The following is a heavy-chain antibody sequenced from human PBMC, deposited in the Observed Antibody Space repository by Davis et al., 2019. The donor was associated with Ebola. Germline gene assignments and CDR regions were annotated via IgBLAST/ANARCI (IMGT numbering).Heavy chain of an antibody. J-gene: IGHJ4*02. CDR2: INTNTGNP. V-gene: IGHV7-4-1*02. CDR3: ARRPQYYYGSGMADY. Sequence: ASVKVSCKASGYIFTTYAMHWVRQAPGQGLEWMGWINTNTGNPTYAQGFTGRFVFSLDTSVSTAYLQISSLKAEDTAVYYCARRPQYYYGSGMADYWGQGTLVTVSS. CDR1: GYIFTTYA. D-gene: IGHD3-10*01.